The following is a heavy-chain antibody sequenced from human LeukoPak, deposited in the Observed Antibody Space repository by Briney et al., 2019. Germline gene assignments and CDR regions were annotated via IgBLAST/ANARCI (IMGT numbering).Heavy chain of an antibody. CDR2: INPGGSSI. CDR3: ARGNQADDY. V-gene: IGHV3-74*01. D-gene: IGHD1-14*01. J-gene: IGHJ4*02. Sequence: PGRSLRLSCAASGFTFSSYWMHWVRQVPGKGLMWVARINPGGSSITYADSVKGRFTISRDNAKNTLYLQMDSLRAEDTGVYYCARGNQADDYWGQGTLVTVSS. CDR1: GFTFSSYW.